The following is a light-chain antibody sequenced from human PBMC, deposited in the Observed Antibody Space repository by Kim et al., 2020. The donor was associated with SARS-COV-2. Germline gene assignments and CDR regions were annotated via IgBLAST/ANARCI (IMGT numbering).Light chain of an antibody. CDR3: SAFTTSYAWI. CDR1: SSDIGAYNY. CDR2: HVS. J-gene: IGLJ2*01. Sequence: QSALTQPASVSGSPGQSITISCTGTSSDIGAYNYVSWCQQHPGKAPKLMIFHVSKRPSGVSSRFSGSKSANTASLTISGLQPEDEADYYCSAFTTSYAWIFGGGTQLTVL. V-gene: IGLV2-14*01.